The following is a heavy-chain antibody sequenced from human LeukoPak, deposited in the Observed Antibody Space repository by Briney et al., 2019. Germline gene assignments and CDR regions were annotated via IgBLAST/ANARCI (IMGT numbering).Heavy chain of an antibody. CDR2: INAGNGNT. V-gene: IGHV1-3*01. D-gene: IGHD3-10*01. CDR3: ARDTPEIRWFGEGFDY. Sequence: ASVKVSCKASGYTFTSYAMHWVRQAPGQRLEWMGWINAGNGNTKYSQKFQGRVTITRDTSASTAYMELSSLRSEDTAVYYCARDTPEIRWFGEGFDYWGQGTPVTVSS. J-gene: IGHJ4*02. CDR1: GYTFTSYA.